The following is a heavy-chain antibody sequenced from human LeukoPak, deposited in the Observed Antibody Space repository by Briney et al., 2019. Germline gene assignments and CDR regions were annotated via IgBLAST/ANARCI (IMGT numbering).Heavy chain of an antibody. CDR2: IKQDGSEK. CDR1: GFTFSSYW. J-gene: IGHJ4*02. V-gene: IGHV3-7*01. CDR3: ARGMSTVYYYFDY. D-gene: IGHD3-10*01. Sequence: GGSLRLSCAASGFTFSSYWMSWVRQAPGKGREWVANIKQDGSEKYYVDSVKGRFTISRDNAKNSLYLQMNSLRAEDTAVYYCARGMSTVYYYFDYWGQGTLVTVSS.